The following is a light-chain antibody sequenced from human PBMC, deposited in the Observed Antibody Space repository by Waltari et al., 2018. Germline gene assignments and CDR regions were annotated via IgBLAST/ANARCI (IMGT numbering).Light chain of an antibody. CDR1: SDGTLD. V-gene: IGKV2-30*01. Sequence: SDGTLDVHCFHQSPRRSPMRLSYTGSKRDSGVPVKFSGSGSGDDSTLKFSRVEADDVGAYFCIQSPHWPPWTFGQGTRVEIQ. CDR2: TGS. CDR3: IQSPHWPPWT. J-gene: IGKJ1*01.